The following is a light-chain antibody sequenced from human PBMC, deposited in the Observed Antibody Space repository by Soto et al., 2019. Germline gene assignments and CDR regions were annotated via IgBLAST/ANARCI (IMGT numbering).Light chain of an antibody. Sequence: QSALTQPASMSGSPGQSITISCTGTSRDIGGYHYVSWYQHHPGKAPKLMIYEVSNRPSGVSNRFSGSKSGNTASLTISGLQAEDEADYYCSSYTTGSTHVIFGGGTKLTVL. V-gene: IGLV2-14*01. J-gene: IGLJ2*01. CDR2: EVS. CDR1: SRDIGGYHY. CDR3: SSYTTGSTHVI.